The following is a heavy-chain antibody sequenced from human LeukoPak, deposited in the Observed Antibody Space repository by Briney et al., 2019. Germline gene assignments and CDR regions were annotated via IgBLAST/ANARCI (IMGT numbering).Heavy chain of an antibody. Sequence: PSETLSLTCTVSGGSISSYYWSWIRQPPGKGLEWIGYIYYSGSTNYNPSLKSRVTISVDTSKNQFSLKLSSVTAADTAVYYCARACWGSGGSCYLGYNWFDPWGQGTLVTVSS. D-gene: IGHD2-15*01. CDR2: IYYSGST. J-gene: IGHJ5*02. CDR3: ARACWGSGGSCYLGYNWFDP. CDR1: GGSISSYY. V-gene: IGHV4-59*01.